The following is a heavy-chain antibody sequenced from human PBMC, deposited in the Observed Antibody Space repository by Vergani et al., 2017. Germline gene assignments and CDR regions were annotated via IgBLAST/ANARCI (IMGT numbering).Heavy chain of an antibody. Sequence: QVQLQESGPGLVKPSETLTLTCDVSDSSIMTNPYWGWFRQSPGKGLEWVGCIHHSGDTHYNSSLKSRVSISIVSSSKFSLSLTSVTAADTAIYYCARHRGSWGFFPSSDFYGMDVWGHGTTVTVSS. J-gene: IGHJ6*02. CDR2: IHHSGDT. CDR3: ARHRGSWGFFPSSDFYGMDV. CDR1: DSSIMTNPY. V-gene: IGHV4-38-2*01. D-gene: IGHD3-10*01.